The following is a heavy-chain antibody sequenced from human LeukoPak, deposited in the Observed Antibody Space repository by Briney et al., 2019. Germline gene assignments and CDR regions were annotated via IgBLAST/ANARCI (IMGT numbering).Heavy chain of an antibody. CDR2: ILTSGST. CDR1: GGSISSYH. D-gene: IGHD3-22*01. Sequence: SETLSLTCTVSGGSISSYHWSWVRQPPGKGLEWIGYILTSGSTNYNPSLKSRVTISVDTSKSQFSLKLSSVTAADTAVYYCRGYYYDSSGYYGFDYWGQGTLVTVSS. J-gene: IGHJ4*02. V-gene: IGHV4-4*09. CDR3: RGYYYDSSGYYGFDY.